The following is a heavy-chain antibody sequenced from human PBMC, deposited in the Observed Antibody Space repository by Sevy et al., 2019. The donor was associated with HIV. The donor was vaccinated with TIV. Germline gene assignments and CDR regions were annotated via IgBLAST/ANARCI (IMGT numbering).Heavy chain of an antibody. CDR3: ATLDFWSDYPLYGMDV. J-gene: IGHJ6*02. D-gene: IGHD3-3*01. Sequence: ASVKVSCMVSGYTLSKLSMHWVRQAPGKGPEWMGGFDPEDGETIYAQKFQGRVTMTEDTSTDTAYMELSSLRSEDTAVYYCATLDFWSDYPLYGMDVWGQGTTVTVYS. CDR1: GYTLSKLS. CDR2: FDPEDGET. V-gene: IGHV1-24*01.